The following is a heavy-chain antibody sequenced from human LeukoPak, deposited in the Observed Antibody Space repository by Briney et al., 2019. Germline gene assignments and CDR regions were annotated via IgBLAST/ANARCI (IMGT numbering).Heavy chain of an antibody. CDR3: ARALAVAGKTDFDY. CDR1: GFTFSSYA. CDR2: INSDGSST. J-gene: IGHJ4*02. Sequence: GGSLRLSCAASGFTFSSYAMHWVRQAPGKGLVWVSRINSDGSSTSYADSVKGRFTISRDNAKNTLYLQMNSLRAEDTAVYYCARALAVAGKTDFDYWGQGTLVTVSS. D-gene: IGHD6-19*01. V-gene: IGHV3-74*01.